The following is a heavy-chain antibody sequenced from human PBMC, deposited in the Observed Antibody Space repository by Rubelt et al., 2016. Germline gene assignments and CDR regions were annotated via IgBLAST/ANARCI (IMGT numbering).Heavy chain of an antibody. D-gene: IGHD3-16*01. CDR2: IRSQTNTYAT. Sequence: VHLVESGGGVVQPGGSLRLSCAASGFTFSDSGLHWVRQAPGKGLEWVGRIRSQTNTYATAYGASVKGRFTISRDDSKNTAYLQMGSLKTEDTAVYYCTELGPYDYWGQGTLVTVSS. V-gene: IGHV3-73*01. J-gene: IGHJ4*02. CDR1: GFTFSDSG. CDR3: TELGPYDY.